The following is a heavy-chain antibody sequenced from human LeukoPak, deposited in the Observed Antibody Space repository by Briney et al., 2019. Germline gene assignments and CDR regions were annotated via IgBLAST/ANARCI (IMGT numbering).Heavy chain of an antibody. CDR1: GYSFTSYW. V-gene: IGHV5-51*01. Sequence: HGESLRISCKGSGYSFTSYWIGWVRQMPGKGLEWMGIIYPGDSDTRYSPSFQGQVTISADKSISTAYLQWSSLEASDTAMYYCARSPRLRFLEWFSWFDPWGQGTLVTVSS. CDR3: ARSPRLRFLEWFSWFDP. J-gene: IGHJ5*02. CDR2: IYPGDSDT. D-gene: IGHD3-3*01.